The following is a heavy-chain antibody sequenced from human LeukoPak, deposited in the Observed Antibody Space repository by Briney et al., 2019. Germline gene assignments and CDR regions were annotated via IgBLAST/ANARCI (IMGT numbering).Heavy chain of an antibody. J-gene: IGHJ4*02. V-gene: IGHV1-24*01. Sequence: SSVKVSCKVSGYTLTELFMHWVRQAPGKGLAWMGGLDPEDGETIYAQKFQGRVTMTEDTSTDTAYMELSSLRSEDTAVYYCATPSITMVRGAFDYWGQGTLVTVSS. D-gene: IGHD3-10*01. CDR3: ATPSITMVRGAFDY. CDR2: LDPEDGET. CDR1: GYTLTELF.